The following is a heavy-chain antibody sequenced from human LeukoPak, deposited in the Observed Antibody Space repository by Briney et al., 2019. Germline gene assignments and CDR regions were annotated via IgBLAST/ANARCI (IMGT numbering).Heavy chain of an antibody. J-gene: IGHJ6*03. CDR3: ARETGGDYYYYYYMDV. CDR1: GGTFSSYA. Sequence: VASVKVSCKASGGTFSSYAISWVRQAPGQGLEWMGRIIPIFVTANYAQKFQGRVTITADKSTSTAYMELSSLRSEDTAVYYCARETGGDYYYYYYMDVWGKGTTVTVSS. D-gene: IGHD1-26*01. CDR2: IIPIFVTA. V-gene: IGHV1-69*06.